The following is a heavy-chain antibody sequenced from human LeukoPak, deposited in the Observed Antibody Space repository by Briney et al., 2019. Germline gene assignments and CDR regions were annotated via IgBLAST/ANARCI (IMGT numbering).Heavy chain of an antibody. Sequence: PGGSLRLSCAASGIIFSDYYMSWIRQAPGKGLEWISYVSDSGSTKYYADSVKGRFTISRDNSKNTLYLQMNSLRPEDTAVYYCARDRYNGSGSYSRGPDYWGQGTLVTVSS. J-gene: IGHJ4*02. CDR2: VSDSGSTK. CDR1: GIIFSDYY. CDR3: ARDRYNGSGSYSRGPDY. D-gene: IGHD3-10*01. V-gene: IGHV3-11*04.